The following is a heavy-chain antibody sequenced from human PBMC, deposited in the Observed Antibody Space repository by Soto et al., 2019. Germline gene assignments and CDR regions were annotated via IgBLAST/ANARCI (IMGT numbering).Heavy chain of an antibody. J-gene: IGHJ5*02. V-gene: IGHV3-23*01. CDR2: ISGSGDGT. D-gene: IGHD3-10*01. CDR1: GFMFSSYA. CDR3: AKTFFSGSGSYRGWFDP. Sequence: EVQLLESGGGLVQFGGSLRLSCAASGFMFSSYAMNWVRQAPGKGLEWVSVISGSGDGTYYADSVKGRFTISRNNFKDTLYLQMNSLRAEDTAVYYCAKTFFSGSGSYRGWFDPWGQGTQVTVSS.